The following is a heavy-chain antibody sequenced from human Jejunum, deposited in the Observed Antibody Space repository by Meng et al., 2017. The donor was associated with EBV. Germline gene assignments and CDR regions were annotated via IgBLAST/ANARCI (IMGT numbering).Heavy chain of an antibody. CDR2: INHSGST. J-gene: IGHJ5*02. CDR3: AREARISGYHPEIGP. D-gene: IGHD3-22*01. V-gene: IGHV4-34*01. Sequence: QVQLQQWGAGRLKPSETLSRTCAVCGGFFRGYYWSWIRQPPGKGLEWIGEINHSGSTYYNPSLKSRVTISVDTSKSQFSLKLNSVTAADTAVYYCAREARISGYHPEIGPWGQGTLGIVSS. CDR1: GGFFRGYY.